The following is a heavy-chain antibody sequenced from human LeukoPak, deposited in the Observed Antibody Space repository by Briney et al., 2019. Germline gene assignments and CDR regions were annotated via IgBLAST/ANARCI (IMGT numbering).Heavy chain of an antibody. CDR3: ARENDYALDY. CDR1: GFTFSGYE. Sequence: GGSLRLSCAASGFTFSGYEMHWVRQAPGKGLEWVAVIRYVGSDKYYADSVKGRFTISRDNSQNTMYLQMNSLRVEDTAVYYCARENDYALDYWGQGTLVTVSS. V-gene: IGHV3-30*04. J-gene: IGHJ4*02. CDR2: IRYVGSDK. D-gene: IGHD4-17*01.